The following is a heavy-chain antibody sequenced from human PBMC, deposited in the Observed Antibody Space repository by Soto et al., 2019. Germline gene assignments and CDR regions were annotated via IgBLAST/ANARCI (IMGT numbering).Heavy chain of an antibody. CDR3: VRGRDYYGSGSYYLTFFDY. CDR2: INHSGST. CDR1: GGSFSGYY. V-gene: IGHV4-34*01. J-gene: IGHJ4*02. Sequence: SETLSLTCAVYGGSFSGYYWSWIRQPPGKGLEWIGEINHSGSTNYNPSLKSRVTISVDTSKNQFSLKLSSVTAADTAVYYCVRGRDYYGSGSYYLTFFDYWGQGTLVTVSS. D-gene: IGHD3-10*01.